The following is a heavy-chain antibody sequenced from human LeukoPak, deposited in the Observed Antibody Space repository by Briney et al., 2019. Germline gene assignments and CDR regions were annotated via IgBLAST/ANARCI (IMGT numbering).Heavy chain of an antibody. D-gene: IGHD4-17*01. CDR1: GYTFTNYD. CDR2: MNPNNENT. Sequence: ASVKVSCKASGYTFTNYDINWVRQAPGQGLEWMGWMNPNNENTDYAQKFQGRVTMTRNTSINTAYMELSSLQFEDTAVYYCARGQKSDYVPLVYWGQGTLVTVSS. CDR3: ARGQKSDYVPLVY. V-gene: IGHV1-8*01. J-gene: IGHJ1*01.